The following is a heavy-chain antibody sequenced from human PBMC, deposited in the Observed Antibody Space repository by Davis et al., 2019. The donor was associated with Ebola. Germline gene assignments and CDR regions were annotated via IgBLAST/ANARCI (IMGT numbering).Heavy chain of an antibody. J-gene: IGHJ6*02. D-gene: IGHD3-9*01. V-gene: IGHV1-2*02. CDR2: MNPNSGNT. Sequence: ASVKVSCKASGYTFTGYYMHWVRQATGQGLEWMGWMNPNSGNTGYAQKFQGRVTMTRDTSISTAYMELSRLRSDDTAVYYCTRDGGEVIENDILTGYSSGMDVWGQGTTVTVSS. CDR1: GYTFTGYY. CDR3: TRDGGEVIENDILTGYSSGMDV.